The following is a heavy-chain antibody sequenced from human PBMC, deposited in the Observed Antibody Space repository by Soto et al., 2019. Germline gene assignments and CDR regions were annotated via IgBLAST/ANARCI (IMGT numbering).Heavy chain of an antibody. J-gene: IGHJ6*01. Sequence: GGSLRLSCAAPGFTLSTYGMHWVRQAPGKGLEWVAVVWYDGSNKYYADSVKGRFTVSRDNSKNTLYLQMNSLRAEDTAVYYCARPLEQWQLGFGMDVWGQGSPVTVSS. V-gene: IGHV3-33*01. CDR1: GFTLSTYG. D-gene: IGHD6-19*01. CDR2: VWYDGSNK. CDR3: ARPLEQWQLGFGMDV.